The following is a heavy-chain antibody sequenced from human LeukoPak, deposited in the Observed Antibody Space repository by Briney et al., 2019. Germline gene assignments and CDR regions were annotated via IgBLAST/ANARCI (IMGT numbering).Heavy chain of an antibody. D-gene: IGHD3-10*01. CDR3: VREALGSGTYYSDY. Sequence: ASVKVSCKASGYTFTVYYIHWVRQAPGQGPEWMGWINPNNGGTYYVQTFQGRVNMTRDRSISTSYMELSRLRSDDTAVYYCVREALGSGTYYSDYWGQGTLVTISS. V-gene: IGHV1-2*02. CDR2: INPNNGGT. CDR1: GYTFTVYY. J-gene: IGHJ4*02.